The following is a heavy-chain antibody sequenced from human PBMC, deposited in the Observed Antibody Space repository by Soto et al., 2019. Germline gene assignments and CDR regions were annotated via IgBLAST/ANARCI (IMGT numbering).Heavy chain of an antibody. CDR3: ARRLTLTGDY. V-gene: IGHV3-48*02. J-gene: IGHJ4*02. CDR1: GFTFSTSG. Sequence: EMQLVESGGGLVQPGGSLRLSCAASGFTFSTSGMNWVRQAPGKGLEWVAYISGTTSDTYYADSVKGRFTISRDNAKNSLYLQMNSLRDEDTAVYYCARRLTLTGDYWGQGTLVTVSS. CDR2: ISGTTSDT.